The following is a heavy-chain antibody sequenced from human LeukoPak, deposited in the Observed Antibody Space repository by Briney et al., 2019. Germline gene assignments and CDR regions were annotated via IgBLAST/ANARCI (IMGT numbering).Heavy chain of an antibody. V-gene: IGHV4-61*02. J-gene: IGHJ4*02. CDR2: IYTSGST. CDR1: GGSIGSGSYY. D-gene: IGHD1-26*01. Sequence: SETLSLTCTVSGGSIGSGSYYWSWIRQPAGKGLEWIGRIYTSGSTNYNPSLKSRVTISVDTSKNQFSLKLSSVTAADTAVYYCARSRTALDGIVWGQGTLVTVSS. CDR3: ARSRTALDGIV.